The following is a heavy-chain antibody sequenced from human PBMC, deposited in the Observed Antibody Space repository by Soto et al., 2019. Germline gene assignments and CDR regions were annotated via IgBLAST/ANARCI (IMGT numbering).Heavy chain of an antibody. D-gene: IGHD3-3*01. Sequence: SETLSLTCTVSGGSINSYYWSWIRQPPGKGLEWIGYIYYSGSTNYNPSLKSRVTISVDTSKNQFSLKLSSVTAADTAVYYCAGDFWSGYFNYWGQGTLVTVSS. CDR3: AGDFWSGYFNY. J-gene: IGHJ4*02. CDR1: GGSINSYY. CDR2: IYYSGST. V-gene: IGHV4-59*01.